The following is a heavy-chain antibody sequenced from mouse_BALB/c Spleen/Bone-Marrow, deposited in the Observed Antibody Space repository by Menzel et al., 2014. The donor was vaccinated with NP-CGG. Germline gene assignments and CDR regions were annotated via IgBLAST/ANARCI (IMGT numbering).Heavy chain of an antibody. CDR3: ARGNYYGSLYWYFDV. CDR2: INPSNGRT. Sequence: QVQLTQSGAALVKPGASVKLSCKASGYTFTSYWMHWVKQRPGQGLEWIGEINPSNGRTNYDEKFKSKATLTVDKSSSIADMQLSSLTSEDSAVYYWARGNYYGSLYWYFDVWGAGTTVTVSS. D-gene: IGHD1-1*01. V-gene: IGHV1S81*02. J-gene: IGHJ1*01. CDR1: GYTFTSYW.